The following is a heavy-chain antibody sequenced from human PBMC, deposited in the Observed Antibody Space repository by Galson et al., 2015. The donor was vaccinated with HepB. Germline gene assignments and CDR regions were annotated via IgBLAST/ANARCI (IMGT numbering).Heavy chain of an antibody. CDR3: ARGYGSGSFYYHY. D-gene: IGHD3-10*01. V-gene: IGHV1-69*13. J-gene: IGHJ4*02. CDR1: GDTFSSYA. Sequence: SVKVSCKASGDTFSSYAISWVRQAPGQGLEWMGGIIPMFGTANYAQKFQGRVTITADESTSIAYMELSSLRSEDRAVYYCARGYGSGSFYYHYWGQGTLVIVSS. CDR2: IIPMFGTA.